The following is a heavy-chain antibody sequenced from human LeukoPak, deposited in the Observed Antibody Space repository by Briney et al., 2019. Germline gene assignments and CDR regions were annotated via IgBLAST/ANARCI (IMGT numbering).Heavy chain of an antibody. Sequence: GGSLRLSCTASAFTFGDYAMIWVRQAPGKGLEWVGFVRGKPYGATTEYAASVEGRFTISRDDSKRIAYLQMNSLKTEDTAVYYCTRAQTEEGAKYSFDRRGRGTLVTVSS. CDR3: TRAQTEEGAKYSFDR. V-gene: IGHV3-49*04. J-gene: IGHJ4*02. CDR1: AFTFGDYA. CDR2: VRGKPYGATT.